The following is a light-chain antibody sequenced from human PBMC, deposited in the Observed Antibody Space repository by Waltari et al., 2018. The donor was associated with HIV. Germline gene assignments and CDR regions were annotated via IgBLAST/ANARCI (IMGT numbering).Light chain of an antibody. CDR3: AAWDDSLNGQV. V-gene: IGLV1-44*01. J-gene: IGLJ3*02. CDR1: RSTIGSTT. CDR2: SNN. Sequence: QSVLTQPPSASGTPGQRVTIPCSGRRSTIGSTTINWYQQLPGTAPKLLSYSNNQRPSGVPDRFSGSKSGTSASLAISGLQSEDEADYYCAAWDDSLNGQVFGGGTKLTVL.